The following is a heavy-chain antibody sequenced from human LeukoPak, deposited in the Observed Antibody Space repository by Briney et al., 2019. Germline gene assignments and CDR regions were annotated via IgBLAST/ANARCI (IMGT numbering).Heavy chain of an antibody. D-gene: IGHD6-13*01. CDR1: GFTFSSYA. J-gene: IGHJ4*02. CDR3: ARGFDSSSGIDY. Sequence: GGSLRLSCAASGFTFSSYAMSWVRQAPGKGLEWVSAISGSGGSTYYADSVKGRFTISRDNSKNMLYLQMNSLRAEDTAVYYCARGFDSSSGIDYWGQGTLVTVSS. CDR2: ISGSGGST. V-gene: IGHV3-23*01.